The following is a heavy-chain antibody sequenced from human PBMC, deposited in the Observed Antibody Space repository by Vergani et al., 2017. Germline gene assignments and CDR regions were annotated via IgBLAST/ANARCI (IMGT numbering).Heavy chain of an antibody. CDR1: GYSFTSYW. D-gene: IGHD3-22*01. Sequence: EVQLVQSGAEVKKPGESLRISCKGSGYSFTSYWISWVRQMPGKGLEWMGRIDPSDSYTNYSPSFQGHVTISADKSISTAYLQWSSLKASDTAMYYCARSRTAYYDSSGHVDYWGQGTLVTVSS. J-gene: IGHJ4*02. V-gene: IGHV5-10-1*03. CDR2: IDPSDSYT. CDR3: ARSRTAYYDSSGHVDY.